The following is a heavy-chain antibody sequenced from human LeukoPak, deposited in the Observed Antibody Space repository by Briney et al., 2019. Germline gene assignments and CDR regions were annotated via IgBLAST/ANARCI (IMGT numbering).Heavy chain of an antibody. Sequence: SVKVSCKASGYTFTGYYMHWVRQAPGQGLERMGWINPNSGGTNYAQKFQGRVTMTRDTSISTAYMELSRLRSDDTAVYCCARDPPPRYCSSTSCRYYYGMDVWGQGTTVTVSS. CDR3: ARDPPPRYCSSTSCRYYYGMDV. CDR1: GYTFTGYY. J-gene: IGHJ6*02. CDR2: INPNSGGT. D-gene: IGHD2-2*01. V-gene: IGHV1-2*02.